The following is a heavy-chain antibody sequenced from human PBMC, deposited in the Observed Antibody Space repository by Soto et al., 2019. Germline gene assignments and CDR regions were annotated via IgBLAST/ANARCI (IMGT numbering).Heavy chain of an antibody. V-gene: IGHV3-73*02. D-gene: IGHD4-17*01. CDR3: KRISVTPFDH. Sequence: EVHLVESGGGLVQPGGSLKLSCAASGFTFSDSAIHWVRQASGKGLEWVGRIRNKASSYATGYAAWVKGRFTISRDDSTKSAYPQMKSLKCEDTGLFGCKRISVTPFDHWCPGTLVTGSS. CDR2: IRNKASSYAT. J-gene: IGHJ4*02. CDR1: GFTFSDSA.